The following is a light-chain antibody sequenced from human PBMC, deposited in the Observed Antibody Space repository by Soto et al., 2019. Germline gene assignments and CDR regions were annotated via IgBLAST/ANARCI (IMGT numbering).Light chain of an antibody. Sequence: EIVMTQSPATLSVSPGERATLSCRASQSVSSNLAWYQQKPGQAPRLLIYGASTRATGIPARFSGSGSGTEFTHTISSLQSEDFAIYCCQQYNNWPPDRTFGQGTKVEIK. CDR3: QQYNNWPPDRT. CDR1: QSVSSN. V-gene: IGKV3-15*01. J-gene: IGKJ1*01. CDR2: GAS.